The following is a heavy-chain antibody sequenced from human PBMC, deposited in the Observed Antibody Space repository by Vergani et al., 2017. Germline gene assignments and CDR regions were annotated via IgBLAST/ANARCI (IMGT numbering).Heavy chain of an antibody. CDR3: AKDGREKSDDGYFDY. CDR2: IGYDGRIK. V-gene: IGHV3-30*02. D-gene: IGHD1-26*01. J-gene: IGHJ4*02. CDR1: GFSFNTYG. Sequence: QVQLVETGGGVVQPGGSLRLYCATSGFSFNTYGAHWVRQAPGKGLEWVAFIGYDGRIKYNVDSVKGRFTISRDTSKKTLSLQMRSLRADDTAVYYCAKDGREKSDDGYFDYWDQGSLVTVSS.